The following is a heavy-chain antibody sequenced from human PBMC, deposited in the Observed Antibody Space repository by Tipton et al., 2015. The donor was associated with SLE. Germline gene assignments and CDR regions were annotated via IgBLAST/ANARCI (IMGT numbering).Heavy chain of an antibody. Sequence: TLSLTCSVSGSSISSGYYWGWIRQSPGKGLEWMGTIYHTGTTYYNPSLKSRVAISVDTSKNQFSLKLSSVTAADTAVYYCAREMTTVVTPNYFDYWGQGTLVTVSS. CDR3: AREMTTVVTPNYFDY. CDR2: IYHTGTT. V-gene: IGHV4-38-2*02. J-gene: IGHJ4*02. CDR1: GSSISSGYY. D-gene: IGHD4-23*01.